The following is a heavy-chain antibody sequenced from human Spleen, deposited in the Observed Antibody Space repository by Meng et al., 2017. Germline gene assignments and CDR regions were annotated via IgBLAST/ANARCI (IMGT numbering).Heavy chain of an antibody. CDR1: GDSISSRDW. V-gene: IGHV4-4*01. CDR3: ARSSFSASPYYFGY. CDR2: ISQGSGRT. Sequence: ALLQESGHVLVSPPGTLSLTVACSGDSISSRDWWSWVRQPPGKGLEGIGEISQGSGRTNYNPSLKSRVTISLDKSKNQFSLNVNSVTAADTAVYFCARSSFSASPYYFGYWGLGTLVAVSS. J-gene: IGHJ4*02. D-gene: IGHD3-3*02.